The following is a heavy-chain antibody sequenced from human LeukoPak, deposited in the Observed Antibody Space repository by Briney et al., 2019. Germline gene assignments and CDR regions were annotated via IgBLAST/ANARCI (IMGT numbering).Heavy chain of an antibody. CDR2: ISGSGGST. CDR1: GFTFSSYA. V-gene: IGHV3-23*01. Sequence: QSGGSLRLSCAASGFTFSSYAITWVRQAPGNRLHSPPAISGSGGSTYYADSVKGRFTIPRDNSKNTLYLQMNSLRAEDTAVYYCAKESLLYYDSSGYYPNWFDPWGQGTLVTVSS. J-gene: IGHJ5*02. CDR3: AKESLLYYDSSGYYPNWFDP. D-gene: IGHD3-22*01.